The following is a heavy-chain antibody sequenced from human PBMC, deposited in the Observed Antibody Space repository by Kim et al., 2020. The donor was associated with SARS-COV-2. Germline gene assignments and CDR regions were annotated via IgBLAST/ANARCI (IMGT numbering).Heavy chain of an antibody. J-gene: IGHJ6*02. D-gene: IGHD3-3*01. Sequence: SETLSLTCAVYGGSFSGYYWSWIRQPPGKGLEWIGEINHSGSTNYNPSLKSRVTISVDTSKNQFSLKLSSVTAADTAVYYCARGYFSNDVWGQGTTVTVSS. V-gene: IGHV4-34*01. CDR3: ARGYFSNDV. CDR2: INHSGST. CDR1: GGSFSGYY.